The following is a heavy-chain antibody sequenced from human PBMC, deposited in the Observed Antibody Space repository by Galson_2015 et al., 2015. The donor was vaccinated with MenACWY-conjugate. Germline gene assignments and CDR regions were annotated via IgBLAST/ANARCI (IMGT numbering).Heavy chain of an antibody. CDR2: ISGSGSIT. V-gene: IGHV3-23*01. D-gene: IGHD6-13*01. J-gene: IGHJ3*02. CDR3: VKGWQQLGDI. CDR1: GFTFSYG. Sequence: SLRLSCAASGFTFSYGMSWVRQAPGKGLEWVSGISGSGSITYYADSVKGWFIISRDNSKNTLYLQMSSLRAEDTAVYYCVKGWQQLGDIWGQGTMVTVSS.